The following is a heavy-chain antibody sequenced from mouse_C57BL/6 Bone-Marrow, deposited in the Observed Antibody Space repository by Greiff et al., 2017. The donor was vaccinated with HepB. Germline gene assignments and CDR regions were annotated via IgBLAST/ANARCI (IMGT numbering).Heavy chain of an antibody. CDR3: ARNPIYDGYYVVAY. V-gene: IGHV2-2*01. Sequence: QVQLQQSGPGLVQPSQRLSITCTVSGFSFTSYGVHWVRQSPGKGLEWLGVIWSGGSTDYNAAFISRLSISKDNSKSQVFFKMNSLQADDTAIYYCARNPIYDGYYVVAYWGQGTLVTVSA. D-gene: IGHD2-3*01. CDR1: GFSFTSYG. J-gene: IGHJ3*01. CDR2: IWSGGST.